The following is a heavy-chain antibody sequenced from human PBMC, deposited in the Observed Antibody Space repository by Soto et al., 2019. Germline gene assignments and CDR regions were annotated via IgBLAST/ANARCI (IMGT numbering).Heavy chain of an antibody. V-gene: IGHV3-9*01. CDR2: ISWNSGSL. Sequence: PGESLRLSSTSWGVTCDDDAMHWDRQAPGKGLEWVSGISWNSGSLGYADSVKGRFTISRDNAKNSLYLQMNSLRAEDTALYYCAKDIAVAGIGGYYGMDVWGQGTTVTVSS. D-gene: IGHD6-19*01. CDR3: AKDIAVAGIGGYYGMDV. CDR1: GVTCDDDA. J-gene: IGHJ6*02.